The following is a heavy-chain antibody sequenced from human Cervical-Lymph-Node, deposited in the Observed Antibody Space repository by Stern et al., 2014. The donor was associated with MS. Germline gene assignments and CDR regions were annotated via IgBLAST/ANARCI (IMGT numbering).Heavy chain of an antibody. J-gene: IGHJ6*02. CDR1: GYSFTSYW. Sequence: EVQLVESGAEVKKPGESLKISCKGSGYSFTSYWIAWVRQMPGKGLEWMGIIYPGDSDTRYGPSFQGQDTISADKSISTAYLQWSSLKASDTAMYYCARRGSSTTYYYYGMDVWGQGTTVTVSS. V-gene: IGHV5-51*03. D-gene: IGHD6-6*01. CDR2: IYPGDSDT. CDR3: ARRGSSTTYYYYGMDV.